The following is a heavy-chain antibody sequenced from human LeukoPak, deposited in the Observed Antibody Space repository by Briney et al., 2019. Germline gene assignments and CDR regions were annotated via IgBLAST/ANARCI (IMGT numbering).Heavy chain of an antibody. D-gene: IGHD6-19*01. CDR3: ARDRRNSGWYFDT. V-gene: IGHV4-59*01. Sequence: SETVSLTCTVSGGSISSYYWSWIGQPPGKGLEWIGYIHYSGSTNYNASLKSRVTISVDTSKNQFSLKLSSVTAADTAVYYCARDRRNSGWYFDTWGQGNLLTVSS. J-gene: IGHJ4*02. CDR1: GGSISSYY. CDR2: IHYSGST.